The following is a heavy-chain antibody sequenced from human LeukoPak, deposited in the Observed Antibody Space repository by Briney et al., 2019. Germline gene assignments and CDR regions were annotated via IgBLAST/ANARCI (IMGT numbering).Heavy chain of an antibody. CDR3: VKDPRDTYGTNWFVS. V-gene: IGHV3-23*01. CDR2: ISGTGGAT. J-gene: IGHJ5*01. Sequence: GGSLRPSCVASGFSFGNYAMGWVRQAPGKGLQWVSQISGTGGATWYAGFARDRFTISRDNSKKTLYLQMSGLRVEDTAMYYCVKDPRDTYGTNWFVSWGQGTLLIVSS. CDR1: GFSFGNYA. D-gene: IGHD2-21*01.